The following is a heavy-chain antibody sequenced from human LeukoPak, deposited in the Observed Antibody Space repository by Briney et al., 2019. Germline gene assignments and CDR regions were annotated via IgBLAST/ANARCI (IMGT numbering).Heavy chain of an antibody. J-gene: IGHJ4*02. CDR1: GFTFSSYA. D-gene: IGHD3-22*01. Sequence: PGGSLRLSCAASGFTFSSYAMHWVRQAPGKGLEWVAVKSYDGSNKYYADSVKGRFTISRDNSKNTLYLQMNSLRAEDTAVYYCAKDGYYYDSSGYDYWGQGTLVTVSS. V-gene: IGHV3-30-3*01. CDR2: KSYDGSNK. CDR3: AKDGYYYDSSGYDY.